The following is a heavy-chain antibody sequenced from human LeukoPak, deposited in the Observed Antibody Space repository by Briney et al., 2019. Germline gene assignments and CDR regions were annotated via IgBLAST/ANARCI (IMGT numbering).Heavy chain of an antibody. D-gene: IGHD5-24*01. V-gene: IGHV4-34*01. CDR2: INHSGST. Sequence: SETLSLTCAVYGGSFSGYYWSWIRQPPGKGLEWIGEINHSGSTNYNPSLKSRVTISVDTSKNQFSLKLSSVTAADTAVYYCARGQGVEMATIGSDYWGQGTPVTVSS. CDR1: GGSFSGYY. J-gene: IGHJ4*02. CDR3: ARGQGVEMATIGSDY.